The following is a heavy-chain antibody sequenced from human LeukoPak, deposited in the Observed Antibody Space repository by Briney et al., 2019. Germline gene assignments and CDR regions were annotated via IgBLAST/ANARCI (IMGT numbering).Heavy chain of an antibody. J-gene: IGHJ4*02. Sequence: SETLSLTCTVSGGSISSYYWSWIRQPAGKGLELIGRIYTSGSTNYNPSLKSRVTMSVDTSKNQFSLKLSSVTAADTAVYYCARDQGNVVVTAMLDYWGQGTLVTVSS. CDR3: ARDQGNVVVTAMLDY. CDR2: IYTSGST. CDR1: GGSISSYY. V-gene: IGHV4-4*07. D-gene: IGHD2-21*02.